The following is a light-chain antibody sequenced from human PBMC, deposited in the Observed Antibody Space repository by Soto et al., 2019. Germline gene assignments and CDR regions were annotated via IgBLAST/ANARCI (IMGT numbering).Light chain of an antibody. CDR3: QQGSDWPPTYP. CDR1: QSVSNS. Sequence: EMVLTQSPATLSLSPGERVTLSCRASQSVSNSLVWYQQKAGQAPRLLLYGISYRATGVPARFSGSGSGTDFTLSISSLEPEDFALYYCQQGSDWPPTYPFGQGTKLEIK. V-gene: IGKV3-11*01. CDR2: GIS. J-gene: IGKJ2*01.